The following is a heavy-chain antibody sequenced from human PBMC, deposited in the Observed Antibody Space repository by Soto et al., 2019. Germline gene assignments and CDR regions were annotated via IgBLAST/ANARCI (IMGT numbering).Heavy chain of an antibody. J-gene: IGHJ4*02. CDR3: ASSTRLGGYCSGGSCSV. CDR2: ISAYNGNT. Sequence: GASVKVSCKASGYTFTSYGISWVRQAPGQGLEWMGWISAYNGNTNYAQKLQGRVTMTTDTSTSTAYMELRSLRSDDTAVYYCASSTRLGGYCSGGSCSVWGQGTLVTVSS. CDR1: GYTFTSYG. D-gene: IGHD2-15*01. V-gene: IGHV1-18*01.